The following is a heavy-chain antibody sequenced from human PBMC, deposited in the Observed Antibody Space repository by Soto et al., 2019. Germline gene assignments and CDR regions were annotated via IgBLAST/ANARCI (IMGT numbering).Heavy chain of an antibody. CDR3: ARDSRRGGMDV. CDR2: IWYDGSNK. CDR1: GFTFSSYG. J-gene: IGHJ6*02. V-gene: IGHV3-33*01. Sequence: GGSLRLSCAASGFTFSSYGMHWVRQAPGKGLEWVAVIWYDGSNKYYADSVKGRFTISRDNSKNTLYPQMNSLRAEDTAVYYCARDSRRGGMDVWGQGTTVTVSS. D-gene: IGHD3-10*01.